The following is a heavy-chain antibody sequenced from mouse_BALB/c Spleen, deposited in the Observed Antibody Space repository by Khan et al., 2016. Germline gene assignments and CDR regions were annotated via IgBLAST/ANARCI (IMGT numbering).Heavy chain of an antibody. CDR1: GYTFTIYT. CDR2: INPSSGYT. CDR3: ARSRGMGDNYFFDY. V-gene: IGHV1-4*01. J-gene: IGHJ2*01. D-gene: IGHD1-3*01. Sequence: VQLQQSGAELARPGASVKMSCKASGYTFTIYTMHWVKQRPGQGLEWIGYINPSSGYTTYNQKFKDKATLTADKSSSTAYIQLSSLTSEDSAVYYCARSRGMGDNYFFDYWGQGTTLTVSS.